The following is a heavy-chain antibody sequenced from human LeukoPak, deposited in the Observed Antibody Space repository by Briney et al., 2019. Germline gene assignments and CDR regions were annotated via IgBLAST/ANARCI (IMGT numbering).Heavy chain of an antibody. J-gene: IGHJ5*02. V-gene: IGHV1-69*05. CDR2: IIPIFGTA. Sequence: ASVKVSCKASGATFSSYAISWVRHAPGQGLEWMGRIIPIFGTANYAQKFQGRVTITTDESTSTAYMELSSLRSEDTAVYYCARRHDYDDYNWFDRWGQGTLVTVSS. D-gene: IGHD4-17*01. CDR3: ARRHDYDDYNWFDR. CDR1: GATFSSYA.